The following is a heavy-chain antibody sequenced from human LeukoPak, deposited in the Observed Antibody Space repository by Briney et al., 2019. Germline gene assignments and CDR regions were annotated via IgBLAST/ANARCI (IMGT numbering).Heavy chain of an antibody. Sequence: GGSLRLSCAASRFTFSDYYMNWIRQAPGKGLEWISYITSSGDIIYYADSVKGRFTISRDNAKNSLYLQMNSLRAEDTAVYYCARRYEYSSCYFDYWGQGTLVTVSS. CDR1: RFTFSDYY. J-gene: IGHJ4*02. D-gene: IGHD6-6*01. CDR3: ARRYEYSSCYFDY. V-gene: IGHV3-11*04. CDR2: ITSSGDII.